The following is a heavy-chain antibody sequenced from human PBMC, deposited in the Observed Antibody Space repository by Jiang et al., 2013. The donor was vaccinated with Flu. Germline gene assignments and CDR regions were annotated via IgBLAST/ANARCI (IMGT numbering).Heavy chain of an antibody. Sequence: ISWVRQAPGQGLEWMGWISAYNGNTNYAQKLQGRVTMTTDTSTSTAYMELRSLRSDDTAVYYCASLGSGSGSDYWGQGTLVTVSS. CDR2: ISAYNGNT. CDR3: ASLGSGSGSDY. V-gene: IGHV1-18*01. D-gene: IGHD5-12*01. J-gene: IGHJ4*02.